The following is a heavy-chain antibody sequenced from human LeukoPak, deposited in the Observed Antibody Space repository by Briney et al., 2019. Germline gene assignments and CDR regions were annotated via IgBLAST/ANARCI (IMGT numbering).Heavy chain of an antibody. Sequence: PGGSLRLSCAASGFTVSSNYMSWVRQAPGKGLEWVSAISGSGGSTYYADSVKGRFTISRDNSKNTLYLQMNSLRAEDTAVYYCAKDHIASSSGWYYWGQGTLVTVSS. CDR1: GFTVSSNY. CDR2: ISGSGGST. CDR3: AKDHIASSSGWYY. V-gene: IGHV3-23*01. D-gene: IGHD6-19*01. J-gene: IGHJ4*02.